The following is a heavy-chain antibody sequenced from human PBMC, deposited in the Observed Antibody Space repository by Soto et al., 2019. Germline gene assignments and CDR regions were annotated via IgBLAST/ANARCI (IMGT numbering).Heavy chain of an antibody. V-gene: IGHV3-30*18. J-gene: IGHJ6*02. CDR1: GFTFSSYG. CDR2: ISYDGSNK. CDR3: AKDLGGGSYGMDV. D-gene: IGHD3-10*01. Sequence: PGGSLRLSCAASGFTFSSYGMHWVRQAPGKGLEWVAVISYDGSNKYYADSVKGRFTISRDNSKNTLYLQMNSLRAEDTAVYYCAKDLGGGSYGMDVWGQGTTVTVSS.